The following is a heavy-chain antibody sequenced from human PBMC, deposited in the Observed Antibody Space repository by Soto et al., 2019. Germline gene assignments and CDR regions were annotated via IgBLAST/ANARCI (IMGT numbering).Heavy chain of an antibody. J-gene: IGHJ5*02. V-gene: IGHV5-10-1*01. Sequence: GESLKISCKASGYSFTTYWITWVRQMPGKGLEWMGRIDPSDSYANYSPSFQGHVTISADKSINTAYLQWSSLKASDTAIYYCGRVTVDKAEGWLDHWGQGTLVTVSS. CDR1: GYSFTTYW. CDR2: IDPSDSYA. CDR3: GRVTVDKAEGWLDH. D-gene: IGHD5-18*01.